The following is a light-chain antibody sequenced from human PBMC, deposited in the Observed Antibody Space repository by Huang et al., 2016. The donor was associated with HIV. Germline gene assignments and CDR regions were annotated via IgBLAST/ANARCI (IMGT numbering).Light chain of an antibody. CDR3: QQYDSSPIFT. Sequence: EIVLTQSPGTVSLSPGERATLSCRASQSVSSKYLAWYQQKPGQAPRLRIYCASYRATGIPDRFSGSGSGTDFTLTISRLEPEDFAVYYCQQYDSSPIFTFGPGTKVDIK. J-gene: IGKJ3*01. V-gene: IGKV3-20*01. CDR2: CAS. CDR1: QSVSSKY.